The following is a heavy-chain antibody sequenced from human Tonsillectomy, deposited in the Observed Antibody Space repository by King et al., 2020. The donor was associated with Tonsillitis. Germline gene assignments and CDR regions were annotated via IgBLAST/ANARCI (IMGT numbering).Heavy chain of an antibody. Sequence: QLVQSGGGVVQPGRSLRLSCAVSGFTFSSYGMHWVRQAPGKGLEWVAVIWYGGSNEYYADSVKGRFTISRDNSKNTLYLQMNSLRAEDTAVYYCARDRDTISDDYYYYYMDVWGKGTTVTVSS. V-gene: IGHV3-33*01. CDR1: GFTFSSYG. J-gene: IGHJ6*03. CDR2: IWYGGSNE. D-gene: IGHD3-9*01. CDR3: ARDRDTISDDYYYYYMDV.